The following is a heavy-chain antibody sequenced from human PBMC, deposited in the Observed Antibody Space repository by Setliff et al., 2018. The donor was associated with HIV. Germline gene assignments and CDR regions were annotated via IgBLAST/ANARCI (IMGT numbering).Heavy chain of an antibody. CDR2: ISSSGSYI. J-gene: IGHJ3*02. CDR3: ARSRSTRDAFDI. CDR1: GFTFIDYA. V-gene: IGHV3-21*01. D-gene: IGHD1-1*01. Sequence: PGGSLRLSCAASGFTFIDYALSWVRQSPGKGLEWVSSISSSGSYIYYAGSLRGRFTISRDYASNSLYLEMNSLRVEDTAIYYCARSRSTRDAFDIWGQGTMVTVSS.